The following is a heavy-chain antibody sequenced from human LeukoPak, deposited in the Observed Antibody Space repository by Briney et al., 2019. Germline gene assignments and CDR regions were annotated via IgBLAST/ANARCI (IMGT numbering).Heavy chain of an antibody. D-gene: IGHD2-2*01. CDR2: INHSGST. J-gene: IGHJ5*02. CDR1: GGSFSGYY. Sequence: SETLSLTCAVYGGSFSGYYWSWIRQPPGKGLEWIGEINHSGSTNYNPSLKSRVTISVDTSKNQFSLKLSSVTAADTAVYYCARVGRVVPAATRWFDPWGQGTLVTVSS. CDR3: ARVGRVVPAATRWFDP. V-gene: IGHV4-34*01.